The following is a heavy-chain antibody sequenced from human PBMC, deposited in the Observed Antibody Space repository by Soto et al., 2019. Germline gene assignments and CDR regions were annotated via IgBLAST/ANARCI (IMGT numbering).Heavy chain of an antibody. CDR3: ERDLGYSSGSRDDAFDI. Sequence: QVQLVQSGAEGKKPGSSVEVSCKASGGTFSSYAISWVRQAPGQGLEWMGGIIPIFGTANYAQKFQGRFTITADESTSTAYMELSSLRSEDTDVYYCERDLGYSSGSRDDAFDIWGQGTMVTVSS. CDR2: IIPIFGTA. J-gene: IGHJ3*02. V-gene: IGHV1-69*01. CDR1: GGTFSSYA. D-gene: IGHD6-19*01.